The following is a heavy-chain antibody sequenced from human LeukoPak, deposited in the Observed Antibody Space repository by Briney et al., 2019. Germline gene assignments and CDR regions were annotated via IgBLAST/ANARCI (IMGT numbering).Heavy chain of an antibody. CDR2: ISWNSGTI. CDR1: GFIFDDYA. V-gene: IGHV3-9*03. Sequence: PGRSLRLSCVASGFIFDDYAMHWVRQAPGKGLEWVSGISWNSGTIVYADSVKGRFTISRDNAKNSLYLQMNSLRAEGMGFYYCARDKYSSSSGYFDFWGQGTLVTVSS. J-gene: IGHJ4*02. D-gene: IGHD6-6*01. CDR3: ARDKYSSSSGYFDF.